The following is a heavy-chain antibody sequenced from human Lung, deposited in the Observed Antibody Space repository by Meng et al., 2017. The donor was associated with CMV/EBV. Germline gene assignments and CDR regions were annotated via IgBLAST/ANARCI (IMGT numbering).Heavy chain of an antibody. Sequence: SLKISCAASGFTFDDYTMYWVRQTPGKGLGWVSAISWNSAIRDYAGSVKGRFIISRDNAKKTLYLQMNTLRIEDTALYYCARAQKSALMTGMGVWGQGTTVTVSS. CDR2: ISWNSAIR. J-gene: IGHJ6*02. CDR3: ARAQKSALMTGMGV. D-gene: IGHD3-3*01. V-gene: IGHV3-9*01. CDR1: GFTFDDYT.